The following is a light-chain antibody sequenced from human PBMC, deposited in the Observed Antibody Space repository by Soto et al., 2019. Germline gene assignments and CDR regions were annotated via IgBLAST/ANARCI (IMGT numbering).Light chain of an antibody. CDR1: QTVNSAY. Sequence: ENVLTQSPDTLSLSPGERVTLSCRASQTVNSAYFAWHQQKPGQAPRLLIYRTSSRATGIPDRFSGSGSGTDFTLTISSLQPEDFATYYCQQSYSTPRTFGQGTKVEIK. CDR3: QQSYSTPRT. J-gene: IGKJ1*01. CDR2: RTS. V-gene: IGKV3-20*01.